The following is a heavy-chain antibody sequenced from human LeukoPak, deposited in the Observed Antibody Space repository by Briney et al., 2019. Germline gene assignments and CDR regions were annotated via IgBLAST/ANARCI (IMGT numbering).Heavy chain of an antibody. J-gene: IGHJ4*02. D-gene: IGHD1-26*01. CDR3: ATASHPIIVGHSYFDF. CDR2: ISYDGSNK. CDR1: GFTFSSYA. Sequence: GGSLRLSCAASGFTFSSYAMHWVRQAPGKGLEWVAVISYDGSNKYYADSVKGRFTISRDNSKNTLYLQMNSLRAEDTAVYFCATASHPIIVGHSYFDFWGQGTLVTFSS. V-gene: IGHV3-30*01.